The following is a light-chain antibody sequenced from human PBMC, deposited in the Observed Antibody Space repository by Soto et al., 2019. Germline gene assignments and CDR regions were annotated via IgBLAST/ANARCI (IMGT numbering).Light chain of an antibody. J-gene: IGKJ2*01. CDR2: KVS. CDR3: MQGTYWPYT. CDR1: QSPLYSDGNTY. V-gene: IGKV2-30*01. Sequence: DVVMTQSPLSLPVTLGQPASISCRSSQSPLYSDGNTYLSWFHQRPGQSPRRLIYKVSHRDSGVXGXXSGSGSGTDFTLQINRVEAEDLGVYYCMQGTYWPYTFGQGTKLEIK.